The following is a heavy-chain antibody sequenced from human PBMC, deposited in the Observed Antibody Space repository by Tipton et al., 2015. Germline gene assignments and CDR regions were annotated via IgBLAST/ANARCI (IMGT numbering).Heavy chain of an antibody. J-gene: IGHJ2*01. CDR2: IYPTTST. Sequence: GLVKPSETLSLTCAVEGGSFSFHYWSWIRQPPGRALEWIGEIYPTTSTNYNPSLKSRVPMSVDMSKKRISLSLTSVTAADTAIYYCARGPAAAANSCFDIWGRGTQVTVSS. CDR3: ARGPAAAANSCFDI. CDR1: GGSFSFHY. D-gene: IGHD6-13*01. V-gene: IGHV4-34*01.